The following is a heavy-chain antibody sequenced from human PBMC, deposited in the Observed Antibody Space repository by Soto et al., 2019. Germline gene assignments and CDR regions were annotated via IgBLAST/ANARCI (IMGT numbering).Heavy chain of an antibody. J-gene: IGHJ3*01. V-gene: IGHV4-59*01. CDR3: GRVKMISFGGVIPNGVDL. CDR1: GGSINGYY. Sequence: PSETLSLTCSVSGGSINGYYWSWIRQPPGKGLEKIGYIHYSGSTKYLPSLQSRVTISVDTSKNQFSLTLSSVTAADMAVYFCGRVKMISFGGVIPNGVDLWGQGTKVTVS. D-gene: IGHD3-16*02. CDR2: IHYSGST.